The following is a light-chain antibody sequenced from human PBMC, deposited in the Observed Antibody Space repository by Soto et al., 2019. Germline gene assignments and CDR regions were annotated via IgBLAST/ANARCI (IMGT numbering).Light chain of an antibody. CDR2: DVS. CDR3: SSYTSSSTLLYA. CDR1: SSDVGGYNY. Sequence: QSVLTQPASVSGSPGQSITISCTGTSSDVGGYNYVSWYQQHPGKAPKLIIYDVSNRPSGVSNRFSGSKSGNTASLTISGLQAEDEADYYCSSYTSSSTLLYAFGTGTKVTVL. J-gene: IGLJ1*01. V-gene: IGLV2-14*01.